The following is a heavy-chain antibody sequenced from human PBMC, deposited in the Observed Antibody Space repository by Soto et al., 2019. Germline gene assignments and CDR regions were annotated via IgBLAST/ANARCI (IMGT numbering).Heavy chain of an antibody. CDR2: ISGSGGST. J-gene: IGHJ4*02. V-gene: IGHV3-23*01. CDR1: GFTFSSYA. CDR3: AKDLDIVVVPAAMSMELTDY. D-gene: IGHD2-2*01. Sequence: GGSLRLSCAASGFTFSSYAMSWVRQAPGKGLEWVSAISGSGGSTYYADSVKGRFTISRDNSKNTLYLQMNSLRAEDTAVYYCAKDLDIVVVPAAMSMELTDYWGQGTLVTVSS.